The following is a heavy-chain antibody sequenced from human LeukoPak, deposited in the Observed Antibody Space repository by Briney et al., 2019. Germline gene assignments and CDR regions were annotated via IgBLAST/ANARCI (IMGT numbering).Heavy chain of an antibody. V-gene: IGHV4-59*11. CDR3: ARHSSGWYYVDY. D-gene: IGHD6-19*01. J-gene: IGHJ4*02. CDR1: SGLISGHY. Sequence: SETLSLTRTVSSGLISGHYWCWIRQPPGEGLEWIGNLYYRGSTNYIPSLESRITISVDTSKAQFSLKLSCVTAADTAVYYCARHSSGWYYVDYWGQGTLVTVAS. CDR2: LYYRGST.